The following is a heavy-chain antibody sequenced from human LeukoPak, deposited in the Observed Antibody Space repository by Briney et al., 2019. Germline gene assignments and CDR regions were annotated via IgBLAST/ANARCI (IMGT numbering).Heavy chain of an antibody. J-gene: IGHJ4*02. CDR3: ARVLAVAGLFDY. V-gene: IGHV4-59*01. D-gene: IGHD6-19*01. CDR2: IYYSGST. CDR1: GGSISSYY. Sequence: SETLSLTCTVSGGSISSYYWSWIRQPPGKGLEWIGYIYYSGSTNYNPSLKSRVTISVDTSKNQFSLKLSSVTAADTAVYYCARVLAVAGLFDYWGQGTLVTVSS.